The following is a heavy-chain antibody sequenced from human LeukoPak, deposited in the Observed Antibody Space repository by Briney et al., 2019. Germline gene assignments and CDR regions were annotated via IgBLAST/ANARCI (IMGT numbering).Heavy chain of an antibody. Sequence: ASETLSLTCTVSGGSISSSSYYWGWICQPPGKGLEWIGSIYYSGSTYYNPSLKSRVTISVDTSKNQFSLKLSSVTAADTAVYYCARDGQYSSSWYRNYFQHWGQGTLVTVSS. V-gene: IGHV4-39*07. J-gene: IGHJ1*01. D-gene: IGHD6-13*01. CDR3: ARDGQYSSSWYRNYFQH. CDR1: GGSISSSSYY. CDR2: IYYSGST.